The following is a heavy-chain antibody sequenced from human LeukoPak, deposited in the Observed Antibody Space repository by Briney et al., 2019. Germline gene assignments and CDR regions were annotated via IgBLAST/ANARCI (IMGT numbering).Heavy chain of an antibody. CDR3: ARYYYDSSGYHFDY. D-gene: IGHD3-22*01. CDR2: IYYSGST. J-gene: IGHJ4*02. Sequence: PSETLSLTCTVSGGSISTYYWSWVRQPPGKGLEWIGYIYYSGSTNYNPSLKSRVSISVDTSKNQFSLKLSSVTAADTAVYYCARYYYDSSGYHFDYWGQGTLVTVSS. CDR1: GGSISTYY. V-gene: IGHV4-59*01.